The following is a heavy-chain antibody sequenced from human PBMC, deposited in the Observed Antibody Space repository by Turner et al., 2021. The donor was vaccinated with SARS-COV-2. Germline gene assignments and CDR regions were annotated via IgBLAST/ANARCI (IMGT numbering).Heavy chain of an antibody. J-gene: IGHJ6*02. V-gene: IGHV3-53*04. CDR2: IYSGGST. Sequence: EVQLVESGGGLVQPGGSLRLSCAASGFPVSSNSMSWVRQAPGKGLEWVSGIYSGGSTYYADSVKGRFTISRHNSKNTLYLQMNSLRAEDTAVYYCARAPYGGDVWGQGTTVTVSS. CDR3: ARAPYGGDV. CDR1: GFPVSSNS.